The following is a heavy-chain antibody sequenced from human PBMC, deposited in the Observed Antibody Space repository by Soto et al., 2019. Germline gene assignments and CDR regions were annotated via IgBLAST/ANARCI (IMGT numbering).Heavy chain of an antibody. D-gene: IGHD4-17*01. CDR3: EVTTGY. CDR2: VSPENRNA. J-gene: IGHJ4*02. Sequence: ASVKVSCKTSGYTFTEYDFNWARQAPGQGLEYMGWVSPENRNAGYAPQFRGRVSMTADTSINTVYLELTTLTYEDTAVYYCEVTTGYWGQGTMVTVSS. CDR1: GYTFTEYD. V-gene: IGHV1-8*01.